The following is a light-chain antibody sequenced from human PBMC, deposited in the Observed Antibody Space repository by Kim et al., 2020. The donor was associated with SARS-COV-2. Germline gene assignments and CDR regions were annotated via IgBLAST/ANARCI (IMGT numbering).Light chain of an antibody. Sequence: SITHSCTGTSSDGGGYNYVSWYQQHPGKAPKLMIYDVSNRPSGVSNRFSGSKSGHTASLTISGLQAEDEADYYCSSYTSSSTPVYVFGTGTKVTVL. CDR2: DVS. CDR1: SSDGGGYNY. CDR3: SSYTSSSTPVYV. V-gene: IGLV2-14*03. J-gene: IGLJ1*01.